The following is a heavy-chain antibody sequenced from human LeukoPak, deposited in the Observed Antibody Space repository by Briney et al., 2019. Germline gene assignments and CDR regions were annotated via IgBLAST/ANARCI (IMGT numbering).Heavy chain of an antibody. D-gene: IGHD6-19*01. CDR2: IIPILGIA. J-gene: IGHJ4*02. CDR3: ARSEQQWLVPSYFDY. Sequence: SVKVSCKASGGTFSSYAISWVRQAPGQGLEWMGRIIPILGIANYAQKFQGRVTITADKSTSTAYMELRSLRSEDTAVYYCARSEQQWLVPSYFDYWGQGTLVTVSS. CDR1: GGTFSSYA. V-gene: IGHV1-69*04.